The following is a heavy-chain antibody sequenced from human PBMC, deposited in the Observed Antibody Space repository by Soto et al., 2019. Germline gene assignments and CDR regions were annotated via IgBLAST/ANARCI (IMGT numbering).Heavy chain of an antibody. D-gene: IGHD3-22*01. CDR1: GFSISSGHY. V-gene: IGHV4-38-2*01. CDR2: IFHSGST. J-gene: IGHJ3*02. Sequence: PSETLSLTCGVSGFSISSGHYWGWVRQPPGKGLEWIGSIFHSGSTYYNPSLKSRVTMSVDTSRDHFSLKLSSVTAADTAIYYCATVPTYYYDRSGYANAFDMWGQGTMVTVSS. CDR3: ATVPTYYYDRSGYANAFDM.